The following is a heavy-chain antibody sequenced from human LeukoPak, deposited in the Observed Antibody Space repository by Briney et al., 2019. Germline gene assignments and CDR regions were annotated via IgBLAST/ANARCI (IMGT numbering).Heavy chain of an antibody. CDR3: ARGGGAYYDFWSGYMYYFDY. CDR1: GGSISSYY. Sequence: SETLSLTCTVSGGSISSYYWSWIRQPPGKGLEWIGYIYYSGSTNYNPSLKSRVTISVDTSKNQFSLKLSSVTAADTAVYYCARGGGAYYDFWSGYMYYFDYWGQGTLVTVSS. CDR2: IYYSGST. J-gene: IGHJ4*02. V-gene: IGHV4-59*12. D-gene: IGHD3-3*01.